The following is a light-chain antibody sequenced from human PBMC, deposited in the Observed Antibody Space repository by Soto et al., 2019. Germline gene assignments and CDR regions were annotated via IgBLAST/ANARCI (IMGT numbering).Light chain of an antibody. J-gene: IGKJ5*01. CDR1: QGISSY. CDR2: GAS. Sequence: IQLTQSPSSLSASVGDRVTITCRASQGISSYLAWYQQKPGKAPKLLIYGASTLQSGVPSRFSGSGSGTDFTLTISSLQSEDFTTYYCQHLNSYPITFGQGTRLEIK. CDR3: QHLNSYPIT. V-gene: IGKV1-9*01.